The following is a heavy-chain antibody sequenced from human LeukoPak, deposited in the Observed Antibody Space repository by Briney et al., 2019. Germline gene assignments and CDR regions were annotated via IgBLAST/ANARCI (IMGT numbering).Heavy chain of an antibody. Sequence: ASVKVSCKASGYTFTGYYMHWVRQAPGQGLEWMGWINPNSGGTNYAQKFQGRVTMTRDTSISTAYMELSGLRSDDTAVYYCARVRIYAGIAVAGTRPFDYWGQGTLVTVSS. CDR3: ARVRIYAGIAVAGTRPFDY. CDR1: GYTFTGYY. J-gene: IGHJ4*02. D-gene: IGHD6-19*01. CDR2: INPNSGGT. V-gene: IGHV1-2*02.